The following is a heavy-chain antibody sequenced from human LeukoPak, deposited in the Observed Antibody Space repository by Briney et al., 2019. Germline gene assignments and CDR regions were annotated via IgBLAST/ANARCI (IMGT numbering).Heavy chain of an antibody. CDR1: GFTVSSNY. CDR3: ATPSGGY. CDR2: IYSDGNT. Sequence: GGSLRLSCAASGFTVSSNYMSWVRQAPGKGLEWVSVIYSDGNTYYADSVKGRFTISRDNSKNTVYLQMNSLRAEDTAAYYCATPSGGYWGQGTLVTVSS. V-gene: IGHV3-66*04. D-gene: IGHD6-25*01. J-gene: IGHJ4*02.